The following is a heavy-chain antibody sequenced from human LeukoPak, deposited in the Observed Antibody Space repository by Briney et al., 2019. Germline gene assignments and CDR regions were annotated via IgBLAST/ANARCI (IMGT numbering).Heavy chain of an antibody. CDR2: VTGSGGSS. CDR1: GFTFRPYA. Sequence: GGSLRLSCAASGFTFRPYAMSWVRQAPGKGLEWVSTVTGSGGSSYYADSVKGRFTISRDNSKNTLFLQMNSLRAEDTAVYYSAKEGIAAPLYYFDYWGQGNLVTVSS. J-gene: IGHJ4*02. D-gene: IGHD6-13*01. V-gene: IGHV3-23*01. CDR3: AKEGIAAPLYYFDY.